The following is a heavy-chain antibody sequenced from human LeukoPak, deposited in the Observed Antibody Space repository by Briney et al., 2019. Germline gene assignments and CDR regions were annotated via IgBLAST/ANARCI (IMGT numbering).Heavy chain of an antibody. CDR1: GFTFSSYA. D-gene: IGHD6-19*01. V-gene: IGHV3-23*01. CDR2: ISGSGGST. Sequence: GGSLRLSCAASGFTFSSYAMSWVRQAPGKGLEWVSAISGSGGSTYYADSVKGRFTISRDNSKNTPYLQMNSLRAEDTAVYYCAKVGSGWYYFDYWGQGTLVTVSS. J-gene: IGHJ4*02. CDR3: AKVGSGWYYFDY.